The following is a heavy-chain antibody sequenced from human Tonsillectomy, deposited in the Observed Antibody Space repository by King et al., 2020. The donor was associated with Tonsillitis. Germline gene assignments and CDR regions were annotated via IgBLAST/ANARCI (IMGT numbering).Heavy chain of an antibody. J-gene: IGHJ4*02. V-gene: IGHV3-23*04. CDR2: ISNSGGNT. Sequence: VQLVESGGGLVQPGGSLRLSCAASGFTFSSYAMSGVRQAPGKGLEWVSGISNSGGNTYYADSVKGRFTISRDNSKNTLYLQMNSLRAGDTAAYYCAKDGHSSGWYYFDYWGQGTLVTVSS. D-gene: IGHD6-19*01. CDR3: AKDGHSSGWYYFDY. CDR1: GFTFSSYA.